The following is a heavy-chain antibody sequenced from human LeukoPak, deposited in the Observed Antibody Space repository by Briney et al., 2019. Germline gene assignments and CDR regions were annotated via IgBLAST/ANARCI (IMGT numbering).Heavy chain of an antibody. J-gene: IGHJ4*02. D-gene: IGHD3-3*01. Sequence: PGGSLRLSCAVSGVSYSDYAMNWVRLAPGTGLQWVSSISGSGGSTYYADSVKGRFSISRDNSKNTLSLQMNSLRAEDTALDYCVKGGQRYDFWRFDYWGQGTVVTVSS. CDR1: GVSYSDYA. V-gene: IGHV3-23*01. CDR2: ISGSGGST. CDR3: VKGGQRYDFWRFDY.